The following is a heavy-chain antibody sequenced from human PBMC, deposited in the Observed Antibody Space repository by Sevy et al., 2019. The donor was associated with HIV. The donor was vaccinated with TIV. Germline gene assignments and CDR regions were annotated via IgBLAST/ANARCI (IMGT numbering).Heavy chain of an antibody. CDR1: GGTFNKYA. J-gene: IGHJ4*02. Sequence: ASVKVSCKASGGTFNKYAISWVRQAPGQGLEWMGGIIPLFHTTNYAQKFQGRVTITADELTITAYMELNSLISDDTAVYYCARGARGGYNNCYFDYWGQGTLVTVSS. D-gene: IGHD1-20*01. V-gene: IGHV1-69*13. CDR3: ARGARGGYNNCYFDY. CDR2: IIPLFHTT.